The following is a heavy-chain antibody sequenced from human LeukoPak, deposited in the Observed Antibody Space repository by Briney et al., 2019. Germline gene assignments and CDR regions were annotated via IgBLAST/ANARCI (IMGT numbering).Heavy chain of an antibody. CDR1: GFTFSSYA. CDR3: ATSTPGGGIGRKILFDY. V-gene: IGHV3-23*01. D-gene: IGHD3-16*02. Sequence: GGSLRLSCAASGFTFSSYAMSWVRQAPGKGLEWVSAISGSGGSTHYADSVKGRLTISRDNSKNTLYLQMNSLRAEDTAVYYCATSTPGGGIGRKILFDYWGQGTLVTVSS. CDR2: ISGSGGST. J-gene: IGHJ4*02.